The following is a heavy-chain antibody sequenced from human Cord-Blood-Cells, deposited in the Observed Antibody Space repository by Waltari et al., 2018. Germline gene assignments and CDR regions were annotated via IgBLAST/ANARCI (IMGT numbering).Heavy chain of an antibody. CDR2: IIPIFGTA. Sequence: QVQLVQSGAAVKKPGSSVKVSCKASEGTFTSDAIRWVRQSPGKGREWMGGIIPIFGTANYAQKFQGRVTITADESTSTAYMELSSLRSEDTAVYYCAGEYSSSSGSDFDYWGQGTLVTVSS. D-gene: IGHD6-6*01. CDR1: EGTFTSDA. J-gene: IGHJ4*02. CDR3: AGEYSSSSGSDFDY. V-gene: IGHV1-69*01.